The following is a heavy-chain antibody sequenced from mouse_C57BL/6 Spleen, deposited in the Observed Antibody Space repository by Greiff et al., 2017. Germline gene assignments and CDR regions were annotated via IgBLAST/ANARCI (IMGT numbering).Heavy chain of an antibody. CDR3: ARGTTVVAGDY. V-gene: IGHV1-55*01. J-gene: IGHJ2*01. D-gene: IGHD1-1*01. CDR1: GYTFTSYW. CDR2: LYPGSGST. Sequence: QVQLQQPGAELVKPGASVKMSCKASGYTFTSYWITWVKQRPGQGLEWIGDLYPGSGSTNYNEKFKSKATLTVDTSSSTAYMQLSSLTSEDSAVYYCARGTTVVAGDYWGQGTTLTVSS.